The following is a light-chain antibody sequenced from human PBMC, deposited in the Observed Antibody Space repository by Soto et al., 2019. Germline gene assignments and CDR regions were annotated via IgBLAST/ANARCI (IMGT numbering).Light chain of an antibody. V-gene: IGKV1-5*01. CDR2: DAS. J-gene: IGKJ1*01. CDR1: QNIRSR. CDR3: QHYIRFPWT. Sequence: DFQMTQSPSTLSASVGDRVTITCLASQNIRSRVAWFQQTPGKAPKLPSYDASSLERGVPSRCRGSGSGTEFTLTISSLKPDDFETYYCQHYIRFPWTFGQGTKVDIK.